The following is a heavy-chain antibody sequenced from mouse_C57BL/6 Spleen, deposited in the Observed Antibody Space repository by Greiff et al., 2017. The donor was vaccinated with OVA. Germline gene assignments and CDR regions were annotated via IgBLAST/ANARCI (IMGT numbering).Heavy chain of an antibody. D-gene: IGHD1-1*02. Sequence: EVQVVESGGGLVQPGGSLKLSCAASGFTFSDYYMYWVRQTPEKRLEWVAYISNGGGSTYSPDTVKGRFTISTDNAKNTLYLQLSRLKSEDTAMYYCAREGGWSPYAMDYWGQGTSVTVSS. CDR3: AREGGWSPYAMDY. CDR2: ISNGGGST. CDR1: GFTFSDYY. V-gene: IGHV5-12*01. J-gene: IGHJ4*01.